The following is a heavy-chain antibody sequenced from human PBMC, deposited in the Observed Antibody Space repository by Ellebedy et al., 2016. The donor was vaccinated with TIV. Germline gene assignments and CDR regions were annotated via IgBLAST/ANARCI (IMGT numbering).Heavy chain of an antibody. CDR2: ISAYSGDT. Sequence: AASVKVSCKASGYSFTSYGISWVRQAPGQGLEWMGWISAYSGDTNYVQKLQGRVTMTTDTSTSTVYMELRSLRSDDTAVYYCAREDSSGYYYFDYWGQGTLVTVSS. V-gene: IGHV1-18*01. CDR1: GYSFTSYG. J-gene: IGHJ4*02. CDR3: AREDSSGYYYFDY. D-gene: IGHD3-22*01.